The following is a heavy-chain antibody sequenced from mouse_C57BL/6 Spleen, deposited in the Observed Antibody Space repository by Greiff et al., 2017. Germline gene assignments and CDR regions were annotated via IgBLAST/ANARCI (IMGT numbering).Heavy chain of an antibody. CDR1: GYAFSSYW. CDR3: ARVYYDYAWFAY. J-gene: IGHJ3*01. CDR2: IYPGDGDT. Sequence: QVQLQQSGAELVKPGASVKLSCKASGYAFSSYWMNWVKQRPGKGLEWIGQIYPGDGDTNYNGKFKGKATLTADKSSSTASMQLSSLTSEDSAVYFCARVYYDYAWFAYWGQGTLVTVSA. D-gene: IGHD2-4*01. V-gene: IGHV1-80*01.